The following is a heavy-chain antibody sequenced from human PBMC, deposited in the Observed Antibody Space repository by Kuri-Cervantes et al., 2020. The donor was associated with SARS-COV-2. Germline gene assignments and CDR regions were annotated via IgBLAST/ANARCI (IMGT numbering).Heavy chain of an antibody. CDR3: AKSVGDFWSGYPEAYYYYGMDV. V-gene: IGHV3-23*01. D-gene: IGHD3-3*01. CDR1: GFTFSSYA. Sequence: GESLKISCAASGFTFSSYAMSWVRQAPGKGLEWVSAISGSGGSTYYADSVKGRFTISRDNPKNTLYLQMNSLRAEDTAVYYCAKSVGDFWSGYPEAYYYYGMDVWGQGTTVTDSS. CDR2: ISGSGGST. J-gene: IGHJ6*02.